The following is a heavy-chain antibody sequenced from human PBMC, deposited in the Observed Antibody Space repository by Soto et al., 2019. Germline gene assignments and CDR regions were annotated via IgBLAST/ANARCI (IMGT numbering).Heavy chain of an antibody. Sequence: QVQLQESGPGLVKPSQTLSLTCTVSGGSLGSGGDYWSWIRQHPGKGLEWIGYIYYTGSTHYNPSLKSRVTISVDTFKNQLSRKMSSVTAADTAVYYCARDNPDMITFGGVIVDWGQGALVTVSS. CDR1: GGSLGSGGDY. V-gene: IGHV4-31*03. CDR2: IYYTGST. J-gene: IGHJ4*02. D-gene: IGHD3-16*02. CDR3: ARDNPDMITFGGVIVD.